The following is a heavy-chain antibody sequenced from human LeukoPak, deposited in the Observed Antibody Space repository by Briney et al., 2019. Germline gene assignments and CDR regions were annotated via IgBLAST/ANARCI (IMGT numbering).Heavy chain of an antibody. CDR2: ISGSATST. J-gene: IGHJ4*02. CDR1: GFTFSSYA. CDR3: AKDRGVVVTAILDY. V-gene: IGHV3-23*01. Sequence: PGGSLRLSCAASGFTFSSYAVSWVRQAPGKGLEWVSGISGSATSTYYANSVKGRFTISRDNSKNTLYLQMNSLRAEDTAVYYCAKDRGVVVTAILDYWGQGTLVTVSS. D-gene: IGHD2-21*02.